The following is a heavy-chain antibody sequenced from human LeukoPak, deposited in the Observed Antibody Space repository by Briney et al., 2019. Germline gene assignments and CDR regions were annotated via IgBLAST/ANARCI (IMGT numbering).Heavy chain of an antibody. V-gene: IGHV3-15*01. CDR1: AFTFNNAW. J-gene: IGHJ4*02. CDR3: TWMATVITVDF. D-gene: IGHD4-17*01. Sequence: GGSLRLSCAASAFTFNNAWMSWVRQAPGKGLEWVGRLKGKTSTETTDFAAPVKGRFTISRDDSKNTLYLQMNSLKDEDTAVYYCTWMATVITVDFWGQGTLVTVSS. CDR2: LKGKTSTETT.